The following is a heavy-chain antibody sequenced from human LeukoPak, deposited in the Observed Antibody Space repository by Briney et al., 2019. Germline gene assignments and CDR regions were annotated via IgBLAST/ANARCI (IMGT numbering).Heavy chain of an antibody. J-gene: IGHJ5*02. CDR1: GGSISSYY. Sequence: PSETLSLTCTVSGGSISSYYWSWIRQPPGKGLEWIGYIYYSGSTNYNPSLKSRVTISVDTSKNQFSLKLSSVTAADPAVYYCARGYSSANWFDPWGQGTLVTVSS. CDR2: IYYSGST. D-gene: IGHD6-25*01. CDR3: ARGYSSANWFDP. V-gene: IGHV4-59*01.